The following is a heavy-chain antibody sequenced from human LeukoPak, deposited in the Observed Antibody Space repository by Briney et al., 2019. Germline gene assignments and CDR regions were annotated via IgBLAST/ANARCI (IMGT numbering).Heavy chain of an antibody. V-gene: IGHV4-59*12. J-gene: IGHJ5*02. CDR3: AREVMWFGELVWFDP. D-gene: IGHD3-10*01. CDR1: SGSISSYY. CDR2: IYYSGST. Sequence: SETLSLTCTVSSGSISSYYWNWIRQPPGKGLESIGSIYYSGSTNYNPSLKSRVTISVDTSKNQFSLRLSSVTAADTAVYYCAREVMWFGELVWFDPWGQGTLVTVSS.